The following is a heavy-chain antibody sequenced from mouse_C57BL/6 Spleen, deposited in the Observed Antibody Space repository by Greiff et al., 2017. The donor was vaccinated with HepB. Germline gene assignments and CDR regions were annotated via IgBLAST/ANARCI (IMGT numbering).Heavy chain of an antibody. V-gene: IGHV1-53*01. J-gene: IGHJ2*01. CDR1: GYTFTSYW. Sequence: QVQLQQPGTELVKPGASVKLSCKASGYTFTSYWMHWVKQRPGQGLEWIGNINPSNGGTNYNEKFKSKATLTVDKSSSTAYMQLSSLTSEDSAVYYCARNYYGSSYETYYFDDWGQGTTLTVSS. CDR3: ARNYYGSSYETYYFDD. D-gene: IGHD1-1*01. CDR2: INPSNGGT.